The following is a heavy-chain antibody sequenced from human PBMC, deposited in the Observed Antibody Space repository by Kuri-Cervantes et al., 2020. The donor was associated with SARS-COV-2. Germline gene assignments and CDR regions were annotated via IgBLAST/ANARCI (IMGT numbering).Heavy chain of an antibody. Sequence: SETLSLTCTVSGGSISSSSYYWGWIRQPPGKRLEWIGSIYYSGSTYYNPSLKSRVTISVDTSKNQFSLKLSSVTAADTAVYYCASWPLRYCSSTSCYTRNRGWFDPWGQGTLVTVSS. D-gene: IGHD2-2*02. V-gene: IGHV4-39*01. CDR2: IYYSGST. CDR1: GGSISSSSYY. CDR3: ASWPLRYCSSTSCYTRNRGWFDP. J-gene: IGHJ5*02.